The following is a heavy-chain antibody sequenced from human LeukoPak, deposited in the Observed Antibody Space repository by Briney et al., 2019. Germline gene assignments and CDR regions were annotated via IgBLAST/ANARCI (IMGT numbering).Heavy chain of an antibody. J-gene: IGHJ4*02. D-gene: IGHD3-22*01. CDR2: IYYSGST. CDR3: ARDCTHYYDSRCDY. Sequence: PSETLSLTCTVSGGSISSYYWSWIRQPPGKGLEWIGYIYYSGSTNYNPSLKSRVTISVDTSKNQFSLKLSSVTAADTAVYCCARDCTHYYDSRCDYWGQGTLVTVSS. CDR1: GGSISSYY. V-gene: IGHV4-59*01.